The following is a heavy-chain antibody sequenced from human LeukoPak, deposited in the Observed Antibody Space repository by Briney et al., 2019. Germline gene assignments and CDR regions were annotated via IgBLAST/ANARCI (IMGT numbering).Heavy chain of an antibody. CDR1: GGSISSSSNY. V-gene: IGHV4-39*07. CDR2: IYYSGST. D-gene: IGHD6-13*01. J-gene: IGHJ4*02. Sequence: SETLSLTCTVSGGSISSSSNYWGWIRQPPGKGLEWIGSIYYSGSTYYNPSLQSRVTISVDTSKNQFSLKLSSVTAADTAVYYCAREDHSVAAAAGWSQGTLVTVSS. CDR3: AREDHSVAAAAG.